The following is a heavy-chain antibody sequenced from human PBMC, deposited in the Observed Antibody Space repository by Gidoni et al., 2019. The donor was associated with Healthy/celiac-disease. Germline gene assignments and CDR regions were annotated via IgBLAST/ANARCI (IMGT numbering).Heavy chain of an antibody. CDR3: ARGYSGDDFWFDP. Sequence: QLQLQESGPGLVKPSETLSLTCTVSGGSIRSSSYYWGWIRQPPGKGLEWIGSIYYSGSTYYNPSLKGRVTISVDTSKNQFSLKLSTVTAADTAVYYCARGYSGDDFWFDPWGQGTLVTVSS. CDR1: GGSIRSSSYY. V-gene: IGHV4-39*01. J-gene: IGHJ5*02. CDR2: IYYSGST. D-gene: IGHD5-12*01.